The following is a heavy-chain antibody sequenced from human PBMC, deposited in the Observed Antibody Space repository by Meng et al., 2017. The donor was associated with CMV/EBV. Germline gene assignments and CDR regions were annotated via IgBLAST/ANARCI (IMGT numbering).Heavy chain of an antibody. Sequence: GSLRLSCTVSGVSISNFYWGWIRQPPGGGLEWLGNIYSSGSTNYNPSLNSRVTMSVDTSRSQFSLNLTSVNAADTAIYYCARGRGDDLWSGFYYYFDNWGQGVLVTVSS. CDR1: GVSISNFY. CDR3: ARGRGDDLWSGFYYYFDN. J-gene: IGHJ4*02. CDR2: IYSSGST. D-gene: IGHD3-3*01. V-gene: IGHV4-59*01.